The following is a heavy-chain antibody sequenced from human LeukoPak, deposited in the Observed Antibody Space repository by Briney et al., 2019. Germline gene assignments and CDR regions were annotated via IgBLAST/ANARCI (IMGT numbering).Heavy chain of an antibody. CDR3: AKNIAAPGRAEYQYYAMDE. Sequence: GGSLRLSCAASGFIFSGYWMTWVRQAPGKGLQWVASIKQDGSDSYHVDSVKGRFTISRDNAKNLLFLQMNTLRADDTGVYYCAKNIAAPGRAEYQYYAMDEWGQGTTVTVSS. CDR2: IKQDGSDS. J-gene: IGHJ6*02. D-gene: IGHD2-2*01. CDR1: GFIFSGYW. V-gene: IGHV3-7*01.